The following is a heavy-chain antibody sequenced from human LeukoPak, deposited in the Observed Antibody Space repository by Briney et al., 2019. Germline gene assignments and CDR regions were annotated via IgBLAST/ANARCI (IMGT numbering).Heavy chain of an antibody. Sequence: SETLSLTCTVSGXSVSGISVYWSWIRQPPGKGLQYIGYIQYSGSTNYNPSLKSRVTISVDTSKNQFSLKLSSVTAADTAVYYCARYYDSSGYWSTPHFDSWGQGTLVTVSS. D-gene: IGHD3-22*01. V-gene: IGHV4-61*01. CDR2: IQYSGST. CDR3: ARYYDSSGYWSTPHFDS. CDR1: GXSVSGISVY. J-gene: IGHJ4*02.